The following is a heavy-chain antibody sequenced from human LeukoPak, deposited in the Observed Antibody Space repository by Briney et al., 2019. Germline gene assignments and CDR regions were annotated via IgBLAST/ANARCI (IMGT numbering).Heavy chain of an antibody. D-gene: IGHD2-21*02. V-gene: IGHV3-21*01. Sequence: GGSLRLSCAASGFTFSSYSMNWVRQAPGKGLEWVSSISSSSSYIYYADSVKGRFTISRDNSKNTLYLQMNSLRAEDTAVYYCAKVLGVTAIRGFDYWGQGTLVTVSS. CDR3: AKVLGVTAIRGFDY. CDR2: ISSSSSYI. CDR1: GFTFSSYS. J-gene: IGHJ4*02.